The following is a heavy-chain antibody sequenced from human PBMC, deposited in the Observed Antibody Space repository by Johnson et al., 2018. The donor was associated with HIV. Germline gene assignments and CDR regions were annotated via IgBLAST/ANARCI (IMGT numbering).Heavy chain of an antibody. J-gene: IGHJ3*02. CDR1: GFTFSDSY. Sequence: QVQLVESGGGLVKPGGSLRLSCAASGFTFSDSYMSWIRQAPGKGLEWVSYISFSGGTIYYADSVRGRFTISRDNTKNSLSLQMSSLRVEDMAVYYCARDRVRDAFDIWGQWTMVTVSS. V-gene: IGHV3-11*04. D-gene: IGHD3-10*01. CDR2: ISFSGGTI. CDR3: ARDRVRDAFDI.